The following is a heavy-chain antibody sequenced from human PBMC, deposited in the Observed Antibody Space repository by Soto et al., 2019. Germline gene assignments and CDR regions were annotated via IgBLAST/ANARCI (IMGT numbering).Heavy chain of an antibody. CDR3: ARRYDSSGYHTDY. V-gene: IGHV3-23*01. D-gene: IGHD3-22*01. CDR2: ISGSGGST. CDR1: GFTFSSYA. Sequence: GGSLRLSCAASGFTFSSYAMSWVRQAPGKGLEWVSAISGSGGSTYYADSVKGRFTISRNNSKNTLYLQMNSLRAEDTAVYYCARRYDSSGYHTDYWGQGTLVTVSS. J-gene: IGHJ4*02.